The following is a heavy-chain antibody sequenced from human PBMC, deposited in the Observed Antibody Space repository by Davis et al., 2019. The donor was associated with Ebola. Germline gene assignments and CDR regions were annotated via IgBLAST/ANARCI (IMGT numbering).Heavy chain of an antibody. D-gene: IGHD5-12*01. CDR3: ARARGYSGYRPEY. Sequence: ASVKVSCKASGYTFTSYGISWVRQAPGQGLEWMGWISAYNGNTNYAQKLQGRVTMTRDTSTSTVYMELRSLRSEDTAVYYCARARGYSGYRPEYWGQGTLVTVSS. V-gene: IGHV1-18*04. J-gene: IGHJ4*02. CDR1: GYTFTSYG. CDR2: ISAYNGNT.